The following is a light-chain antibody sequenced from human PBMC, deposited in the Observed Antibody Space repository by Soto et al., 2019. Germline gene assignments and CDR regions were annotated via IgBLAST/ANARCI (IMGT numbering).Light chain of an antibody. V-gene: IGLV2-14*01. CDR2: EVS. J-gene: IGLJ1*01. CDR1: SSDIGGYNY. Sequence: QSALTQPASVSGSPGQSITISCTGTSSDIGGYNYVSWYQQYPGKAPKLIIYEVSNRPSGVSNRFSGSKSGYTASLTISGLQAEDEADYYCNSQRSSGTRVFGTGTKLTVL. CDR3: NSQRSSGTRV.